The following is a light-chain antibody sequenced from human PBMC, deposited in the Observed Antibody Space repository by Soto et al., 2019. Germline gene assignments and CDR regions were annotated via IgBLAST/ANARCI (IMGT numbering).Light chain of an antibody. J-gene: IGKJ1*01. Sequence: DIVMTQSPDSLAVSLGERAAINCKSSQSVLYSSNNMNYLAWYQQKPGQPPKLLIYWASTRESGVPDRFSGSGSGTDFTLTISSLQAEDVAVYNCEQYYDTPWTFGKGTKVEIK. CDR2: WAS. V-gene: IGKV4-1*01. CDR1: QSVLYSSNNMNY. CDR3: EQYYDTPWT.